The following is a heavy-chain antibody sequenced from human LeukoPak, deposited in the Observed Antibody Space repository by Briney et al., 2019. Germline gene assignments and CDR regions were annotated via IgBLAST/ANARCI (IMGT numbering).Heavy chain of an antibody. V-gene: IGHV4-34*01. D-gene: IGHD2-2*01. CDR3: QIVVVPAAQNYYYCYGMDV. CDR2: INHSGST. CDR1: GGSFSGYY. J-gene: IGHJ6*02. Sequence: SETLSLTCAVYGGSFSGYYWSWIRQPPGKGLEWIGEINHSGSTKYNPSLKSPVTISVDTSKNQFSLKLSSVTAADTAVYYCQIVVVPAAQNYYYCYGMDVWGQGTTVTVSS.